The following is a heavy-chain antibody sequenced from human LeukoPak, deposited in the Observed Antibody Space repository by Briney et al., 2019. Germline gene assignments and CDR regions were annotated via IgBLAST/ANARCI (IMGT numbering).Heavy chain of an antibody. J-gene: IGHJ4*02. CDR1: GGSISSYY. Sequence: PSETLSLTCTVSGGSISSYYWSWIRQPPGKGLEWIGYIYYSGSTNYNPSLKSRVTISVDTSKNQFSLKLSSVTAADTAVYYCARHQMATITFDYWGQGTLVTVSS. V-gene: IGHV4-59*08. CDR3: ARHQMATITFDY. D-gene: IGHD5-24*01. CDR2: IYYSGST.